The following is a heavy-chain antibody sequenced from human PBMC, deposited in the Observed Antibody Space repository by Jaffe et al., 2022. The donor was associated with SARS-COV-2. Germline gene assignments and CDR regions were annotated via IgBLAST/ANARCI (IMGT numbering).Heavy chain of an antibody. CDR3: ARQGSEGGNSALSNWFDP. J-gene: IGHJ5*02. CDR2: IHYSGST. V-gene: IGHV4-39*01. Sequence: QLQLQESGPGLVKPSETLSLTCTVSGGSISSSSYFWGWIRQPPGKGLEWIGSIHYSGSTYYNPSLKSRVTISVDTSKNQFSLKLSSVTAADTAVYYCARQGSEGGNSALSNWFDPWGQGTLVAVSS. D-gene: IGHD1-26*01. CDR1: GGSISSSSYF.